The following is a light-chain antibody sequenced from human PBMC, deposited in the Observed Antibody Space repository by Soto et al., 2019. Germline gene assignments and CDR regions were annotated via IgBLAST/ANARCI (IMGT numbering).Light chain of an antibody. CDR1: SSDIGAYNY. J-gene: IGLJ1*01. CDR3: ISYTGSDTSYV. V-gene: IGLV2-14*01. Sequence: QSALTQPASVSGSPGQSITISCTGTSSDIGAYNYVSWYQQHPGKAPKLLIYEVTNRPSGVSDRFSGSKSGNTASLTISGLQAEDEVNYYCISYTGSDTSYVFGTGTKLTVL. CDR2: EVT.